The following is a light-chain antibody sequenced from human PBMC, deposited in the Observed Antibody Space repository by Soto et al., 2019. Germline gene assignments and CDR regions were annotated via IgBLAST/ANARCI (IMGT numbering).Light chain of an antibody. J-gene: IGKJ2*01. CDR1: ESVSSTF. V-gene: IGKV3-20*01. CDR2: RTS. Sequence: EIVLTQSPGTLSWSPGDRATLSCRASESVSSTFLAWYQQKPGQTPRLLISRTSRRATGIPDRFSGSGSGTDFTLTISRLEPEDSAVYYCQQYGSPGTFGQGTKLEIK. CDR3: QQYGSPGT.